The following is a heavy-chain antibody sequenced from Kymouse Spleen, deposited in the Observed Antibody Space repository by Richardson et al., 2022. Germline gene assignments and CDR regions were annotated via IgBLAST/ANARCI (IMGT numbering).Heavy chain of an antibody. J-gene: IGHJ6*02. Sequence: EVQLVESGGGLVQPGRSLRLSCAASGFTFDDYAMHWVRQAPGKGLEWVSGISWNSGSIGYADSVKGRFTISRDNAKNSLYLQMNSLRAEDTALYYCAKDSNWNSYYYYGMDVWGQGTTVTVSS. CDR3: AKDSNWNSYYYYGMDV. V-gene: IGHV3-9*01. CDR2: ISWNSGSI. D-gene: IGHD1-7*01. CDR1: GFTFDDYA.